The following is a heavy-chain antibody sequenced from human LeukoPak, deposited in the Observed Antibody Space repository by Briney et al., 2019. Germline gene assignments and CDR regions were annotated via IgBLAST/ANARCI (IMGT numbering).Heavy chain of an antibody. CDR1: GFTFSSYR. CDR3: ARDGRDLAFDY. J-gene: IGHJ4*02. Sequence: GGSLRLSCAASGFTFSSYRMSWVRQAPGKGLEWVANIKQDGSEKYYVDSVKGRFTISRDNAKNSLYLQMNSLRAEDTAVYYCARDGRDLAFDYWGQGTLVTVSS. D-gene: IGHD1-26*01. CDR2: IKQDGSEK. V-gene: IGHV3-7*03.